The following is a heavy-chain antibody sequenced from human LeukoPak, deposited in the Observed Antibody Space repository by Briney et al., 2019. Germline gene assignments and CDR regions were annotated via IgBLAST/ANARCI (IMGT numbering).Heavy chain of an antibody. Sequence: AGSLRLSCAASGFTFSDYYMSWIRKGPGKGLELVSYISGSGSHTTYADSVKGRFTISRDNANNSLSLQEHSLRADGTAVYYCARVGSTVAAGTPDYWGQGTLVTVSS. D-gene: IGHD6-13*01. CDR3: ARVGSTVAAGTPDY. V-gene: IGHV3-11*06. CDR1: GFTFSDYY. J-gene: IGHJ4*02. CDR2: ISGSGSHT.